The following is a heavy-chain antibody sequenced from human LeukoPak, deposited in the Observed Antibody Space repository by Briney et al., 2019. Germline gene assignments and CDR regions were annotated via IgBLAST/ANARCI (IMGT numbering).Heavy chain of an antibody. D-gene: IGHD2-2*02. V-gene: IGHV1-46*01. CDR3: ARLGDCSSTSCYISNPGAFDI. CDR1: GYTFTSYY. CDR2: INPSGGST. Sequence: ASVNVSCKASGYTFTSYYMHWVRQAPGQGLEWMGIINPSGGSTSYAQKFQGRVTMTRDTSTSTVYMELSSLRSEDTAVYYCARLGDCSSTSCYISNPGAFDIWGQGTMVTVSS. J-gene: IGHJ3*02.